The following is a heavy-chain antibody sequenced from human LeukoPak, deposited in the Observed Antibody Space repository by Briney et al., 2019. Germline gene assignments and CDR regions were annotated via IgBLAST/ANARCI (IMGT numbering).Heavy chain of an antibody. V-gene: IGHV4-34*01. CDR2: STHTGST. J-gene: IGHJ4*02. Sequence: PSETLSLTCAVYGGSFSGHYWTWIRQAPGKGLEWIGESTHTGSTNYNPSLKSRVTISEDTSKNQFSLKLTSVSAADTAVYHCARGRTGAAALDFWGPGTLVTVSS. D-gene: IGHD2-2*01. CDR1: GGSFSGHY. CDR3: ARGRTGAAALDF.